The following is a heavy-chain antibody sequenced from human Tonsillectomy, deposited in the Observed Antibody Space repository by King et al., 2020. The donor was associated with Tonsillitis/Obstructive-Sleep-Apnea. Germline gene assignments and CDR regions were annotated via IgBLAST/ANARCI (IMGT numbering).Heavy chain of an antibody. D-gene: IGHD3-10*01. CDR3: AKELTMVRGVRSNWFDP. CDR1: GFTFGDYA. J-gene: IGHJ5*02. V-gene: IGHV3-9*01. Sequence: VQLVESGGGLVQPGRSLRLSCAASGFTFGDYAMHWVRQAPGKGLEWVSGISWNSGSIDYADSVKGRFTISRDNAKNSLFLQMNSLRAEDTALYYCAKELTMVRGVRSNWFDPWGQGTLVTVSS. CDR2: ISWNSGSI.